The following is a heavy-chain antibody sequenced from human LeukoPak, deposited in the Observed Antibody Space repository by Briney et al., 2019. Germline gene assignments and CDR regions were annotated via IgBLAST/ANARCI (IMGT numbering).Heavy chain of an antibody. CDR3: ARDLDLYSSGVYYFDY. V-gene: IGHV1-46*01. CDR2: INPSGGST. CDR1: GYTFTSYY. J-gene: IGHJ4*02. Sequence: GASVKVSCKASGYTFTSYYIHWVRQAPGQGLAWMGIINPSGGSTSYAQKFQGRVTMTRDTSTSTVYMELSSLRSEDTAVYYCARDLDLYSSGVYYFDYWGQGTLVTVSS. D-gene: IGHD6-19*01.